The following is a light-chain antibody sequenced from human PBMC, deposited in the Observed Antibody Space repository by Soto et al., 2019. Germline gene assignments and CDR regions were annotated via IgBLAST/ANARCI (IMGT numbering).Light chain of an antibody. Sequence: DIQMTQSPSSLSASVGARITITCKASQEISKYLNWYQHNPGKAPKLLVYDASNVEKGVTSRFSGSGSGADFNFAISSLQTEDIAAYYCPQYDDLSLPFG. J-gene: IGKJ4*01. V-gene: IGKV1-33*01. CDR2: DAS. CDR1: QEISKY. CDR3: PQYDDLSLP.